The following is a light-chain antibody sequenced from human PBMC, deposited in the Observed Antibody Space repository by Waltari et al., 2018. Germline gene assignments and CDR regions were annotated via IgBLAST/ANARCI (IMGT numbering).Light chain of an antibody. CDR2: DTS. V-gene: IGLV7-46*01. CDR1: AGAVTSGLY. J-gene: IGLJ3*02. Sequence: QAVVTQEPSLTVSPGGTVTLTCGSSAGAVTSGLYPYWFQQKPGQAPRTLIYDTSNKHSWTPSRFSGSRLGGKAALTLSGAQPEDEAEYYCLISYSGVGVFGGGTKLTVL. CDR3: LISYSGVGV.